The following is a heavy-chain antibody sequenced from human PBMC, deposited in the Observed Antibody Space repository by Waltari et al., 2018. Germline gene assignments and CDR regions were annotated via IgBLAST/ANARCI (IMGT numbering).Heavy chain of an antibody. CDR3: AILVYEGAFDI. D-gene: IGHD5-12*01. CDR1: GHSISXXYS. Sequence: QVQLQESGPGLVKPSETLSRTCAVSGHSISXXYSRGWIRQTPGKGLEWIGDILHSGITSDNQSLNSRVTRSVDTSKNQFSLRLRSVTAADTAVYYCAILVYEGAFDIWGQGTMVTVSS. J-gene: IGHJ3*02. V-gene: IGHV4-38-2*01. CDR2: ILHSGIT.